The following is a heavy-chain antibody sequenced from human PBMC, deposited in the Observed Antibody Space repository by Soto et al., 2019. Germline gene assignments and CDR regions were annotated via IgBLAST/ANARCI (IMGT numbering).Heavy chain of an antibody. D-gene: IGHD1-26*01. CDR2: ISPADYDT. Sequence: PGESLKISCKGYVYTFSGYWICWVRQMPGKGLEWMGIISPADYDTRYNPSFRCQVTISLDKSMSTAYLQWGSLKASDTAIYYCARVRGQALISSYFDPWGQGTLVTVSS. CDR3: ARVRGQALISSYFDP. V-gene: IGHV5-51*01. J-gene: IGHJ5*02. CDR1: VYTFSGYW.